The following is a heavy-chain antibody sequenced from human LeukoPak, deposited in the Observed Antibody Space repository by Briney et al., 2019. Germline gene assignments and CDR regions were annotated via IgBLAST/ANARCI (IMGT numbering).Heavy chain of an antibody. CDR3: ARYYYDSSGYYIDGHFDY. D-gene: IGHD3-22*01. J-gene: IGHJ4*02. CDR2: IYYSGST. CDR1: GGSISSYY. Sequence: PSETLSLTCTVSGGSISSYYWSWIRQPPGKGLEWIGYIYYSGSTNYNPSLKSRVTISVDTSKNQFSLKLSSVTAADTAVYYCARYYYDSSGYYIDGHFDYWGQGTLVTVSS. V-gene: IGHV4-59*01.